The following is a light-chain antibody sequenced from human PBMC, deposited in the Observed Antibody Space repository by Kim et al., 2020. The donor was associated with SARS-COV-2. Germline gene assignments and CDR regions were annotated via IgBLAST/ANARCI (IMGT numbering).Light chain of an antibody. Sequence: EPIPCPPNSGGIASNYAQGCQQRPCTAPTTVIVENNQRPSGVPDRFSGSIDSSSNSASLTISGLKTEDEADYYCHPYDSSNHVVFGGGTQLTVL. V-gene: IGLV6-57*03. CDR3: HPYDSSNHVV. CDR2: ENN. CDR1: SGGIASNY. J-gene: IGLJ2*01.